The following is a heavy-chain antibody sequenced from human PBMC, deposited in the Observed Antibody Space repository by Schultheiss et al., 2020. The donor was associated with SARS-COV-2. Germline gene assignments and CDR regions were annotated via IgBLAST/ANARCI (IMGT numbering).Heavy chain of an antibody. CDR2: INHSGST. J-gene: IGHJ5*02. V-gene: IGHV4-34*01. CDR1: GGSFSGYY. CDR3: AREGLLVGYGDKWFDP. D-gene: IGHD4-17*01. Sequence: SETLSLTCAVYGGSFSGYYWSWIRQPPGKGLEWIGEINHSGSTNYNPSLKSRVTISVDTSKNQFSLKLSSVTAADTAVYYCAREGLLVGYGDKWFDPWGQGTLVTVSS.